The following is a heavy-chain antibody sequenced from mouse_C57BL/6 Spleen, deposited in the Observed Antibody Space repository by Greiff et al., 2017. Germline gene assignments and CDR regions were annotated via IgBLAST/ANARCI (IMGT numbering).Heavy chain of an antibody. Sequence: LVESGAELVRPGASVTLSCKASGYTFTDYEMHWVKQTPVHGLEWIGAIDPETGGTAYNQKFKGKAILTADKSSSTAYMALRSLTSEDSAVYYCTSPSYYGSLWFAYWGQGTLVTVSA. D-gene: IGHD1-1*01. CDR3: TSPSYYGSLWFAY. CDR1: GYTFTDYE. V-gene: IGHV1-15*01. CDR2: IDPETGGT. J-gene: IGHJ3*01.